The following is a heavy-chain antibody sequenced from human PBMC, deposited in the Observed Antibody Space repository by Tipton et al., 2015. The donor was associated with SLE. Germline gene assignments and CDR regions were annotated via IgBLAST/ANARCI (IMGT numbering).Heavy chain of an antibody. CDR3: ARGDVD. CDR2: VYSSGSA. D-gene: IGHD5-24*01. Sequence: GLVKPSETLSLICAVSGDSIKSHYWTWFRQSTGRGLEWIGRVYSSGSANYNPALISRVSMSVDISKNQFFLTLRSVTAADTAVYFCARGDVDWGQGTLVTVSS. CDR1: GDSIKSHY. V-gene: IGHV4-4*07. J-gene: IGHJ4*02.